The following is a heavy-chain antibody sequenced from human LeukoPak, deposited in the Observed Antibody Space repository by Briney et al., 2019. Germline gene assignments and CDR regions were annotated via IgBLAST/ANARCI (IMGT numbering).Heavy chain of an antibody. CDR1: GGSISSYY. CDR2: IYYSGTT. V-gene: IGHV4-59*01. CDR3: ARGGTYWDF. J-gene: IGHJ4*02. Sequence: SETLSLTCTVSGGSISSYYWSWIRQPPGKGLEWIGYIYYSGTTNYNPSLKSRVTTSVDTSKNQFSLRLTSMTPADTAVYYCARGGTYWDFWGQGTLVTVSS.